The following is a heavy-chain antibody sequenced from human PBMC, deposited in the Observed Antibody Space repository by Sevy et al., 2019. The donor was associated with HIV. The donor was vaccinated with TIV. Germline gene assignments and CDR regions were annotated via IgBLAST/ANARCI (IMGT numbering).Heavy chain of an antibody. J-gene: IGHJ6*02. V-gene: IGHV3-30-3*01. CDR3: ARDDWVGIAVAADYYGMDV. CDR1: GFTFSSYA. D-gene: IGHD6-19*01. Sequence: GGSLRLSCAASGFTFSSYAMHWVRQAPGKGLEWVAVISYDGSNKYYADSVKGRFTISRDNSKNTLYLQMNSLRAEDTAVYYCARDDWVGIAVAADYYGMDVWGQVTTVTVSS. CDR2: ISYDGSNK.